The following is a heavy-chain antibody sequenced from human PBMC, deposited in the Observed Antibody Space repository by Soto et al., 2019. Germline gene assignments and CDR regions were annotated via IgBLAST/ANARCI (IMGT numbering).Heavy chain of an antibody. V-gene: IGHV1-2*02. CDR2: INPNSGGT. J-gene: IGHJ6*02. CDR1: GYTFTGYY. Sequence: ASVKVSCKASGYTFTGYYMHLVRQAPGQGLEWMGWINPNSGGTNYAQKFQGRVTMTRDTSISTAYMELSRLRSDDTAVYYCARDLGYSSSFYYYYYYGMDVWGQGTTVTVSS. D-gene: IGHD6-13*01. CDR3: ARDLGYSSSFYYYYYYGMDV.